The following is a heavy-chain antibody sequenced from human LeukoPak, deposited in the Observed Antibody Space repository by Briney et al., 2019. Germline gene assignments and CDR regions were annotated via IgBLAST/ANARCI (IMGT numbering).Heavy chain of an antibody. D-gene: IGHD3-22*01. Sequence: SETLSLTCTVSGGSISSSSYYWGWIRQPPGKGLEWIGSIYYSGSTNYNPSLKSRVTISVDKSKNQFSLKLSSVTAADTAVYYCARDYYDSSGSYYFDYWGQGTLVTVSS. CDR3: ARDYYDSSGSYYFDY. CDR1: GGSISSSSYY. CDR2: IYYSGST. J-gene: IGHJ4*02. V-gene: IGHV4-39*07.